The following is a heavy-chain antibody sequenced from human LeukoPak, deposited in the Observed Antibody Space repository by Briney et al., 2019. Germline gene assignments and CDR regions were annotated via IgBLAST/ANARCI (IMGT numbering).Heavy chain of an antibody. CDR1: GGSISSSSYY. Sequence: SETLSLTCTVSGGSISSSSYYWGWIRQPPGKGLEWIGSIYYSGSTYYNPSLKSRVTISVDTSKNQFSLKLSSVTAADTAVYYCARDDGPFDHWGQGTLVTVSS. CDR2: IYYSGST. J-gene: IGHJ4*02. CDR3: ARDDGPFDH. V-gene: IGHV4-39*01. D-gene: IGHD3-3*01.